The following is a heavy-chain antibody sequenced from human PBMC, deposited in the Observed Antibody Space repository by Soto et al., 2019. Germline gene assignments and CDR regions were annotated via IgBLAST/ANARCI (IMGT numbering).Heavy chain of an antibody. J-gene: IGHJ4*02. V-gene: IGHV1-18*01. Sequence: QVHLVQSGAEVKKPGASVKVSCKGSGYTFTSYGITWVRQAPGQGLEWMGWISAHNGNTDYAQRLQGRVTVTRDTSTSTAYMELMSLRADDTDVYYCARGRYGDYWGQGALVTVSS. CDR1: GYTFTSYG. D-gene: IGHD1-1*01. CDR2: ISAHNGNT. CDR3: ARGRYGDY.